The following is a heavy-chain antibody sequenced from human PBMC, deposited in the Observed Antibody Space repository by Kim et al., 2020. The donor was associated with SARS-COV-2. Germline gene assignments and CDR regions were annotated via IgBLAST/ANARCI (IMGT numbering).Heavy chain of an antibody. CDR1: GFTFSSYA. D-gene: IGHD6-19*01. CDR2: ISYDGSNK. V-gene: IGHV3-30*04. CDR3: ARDLISWYSSGWYVSPGYYYGMDV. J-gene: IGHJ6*02. Sequence: GGSLRLSCAASGFTFSSYAMHWVRQAPGKGLEWVAVISYDGSNKYYADSVKGRFTISRDNSKNTLYLQMNSLRAEDTAVYYCARDLISWYSSGWYVSPGYYYGMDVWGQGTTVTVSS.